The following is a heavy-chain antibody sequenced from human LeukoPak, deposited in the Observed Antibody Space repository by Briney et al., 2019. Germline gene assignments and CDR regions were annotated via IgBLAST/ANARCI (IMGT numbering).Heavy chain of an antibody. CDR3: AKDRETTASGTFDY. CDR2: IYSGGST. D-gene: IGHD6-13*01. J-gene: IGHJ4*02. V-gene: IGHV3-53*01. CDR1: GFTVSSNY. Sequence: GGSLRLSCAASGFTVSSNYMSWVRQAPGKGLEWVSVIYSGGSTYYADSVKGRFTISRDNSKNTLYLLMNSLRAVDTAVYYCAKDRETTASGTFDYWGQGTLVTVSS.